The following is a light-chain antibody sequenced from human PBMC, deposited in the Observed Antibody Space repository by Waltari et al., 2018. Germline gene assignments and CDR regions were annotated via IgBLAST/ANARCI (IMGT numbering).Light chain of an antibody. CDR1: TSDVGAYHY. J-gene: IGLJ2*01. Sequence: QSALTQPASVSGSPGQSITLSCPGTTSDVGAYHYFSCYQQQPAKAPKLIILDVSNPPSGVSNRFSGSKSGNTASLTISGLQAEDEADYYCSSYISSSTLELFGGGTSLTVL. CDR3: SSYISSSTLEL. CDR2: DVS. V-gene: IGLV2-14*03.